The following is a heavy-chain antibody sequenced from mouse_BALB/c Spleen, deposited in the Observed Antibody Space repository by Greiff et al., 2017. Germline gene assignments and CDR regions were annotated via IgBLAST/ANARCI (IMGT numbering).Heavy chain of an antibody. Sequence: DVMLVESGGGLVKPGGSLKLSCAASGFAFSSYDMSWVRQTPEKRLEWVAYISSGGGSTYYPDTVKGRFTISRDNAKNTLYLQMSSLKSEDTAMYYCARHGVLGSYWGQGTLVTVSA. J-gene: IGHJ3*01. CDR2: ISSGGGST. D-gene: IGHD3-1*01. CDR3: ARHGVLGSY. V-gene: IGHV5-12-1*01. CDR1: GFAFSSYD.